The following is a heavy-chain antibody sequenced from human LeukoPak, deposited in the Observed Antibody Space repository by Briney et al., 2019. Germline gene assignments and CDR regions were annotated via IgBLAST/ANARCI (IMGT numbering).Heavy chain of an antibody. CDR3: ARVNYYDSSGYYYDAFDI. D-gene: IGHD3-22*01. Sequence: SETLPLTCTVSGGSISSYYWSWIRQPAGKGLEWIGRIYTSGSTNYNPSLKSRVTMSVDTSKNQFSLKLSSVTAADTAVYYCARVNYYDSSGYYYDAFDIWGQGTMVTVSS. CDR1: GGSISSYY. J-gene: IGHJ3*02. CDR2: IYTSGST. V-gene: IGHV4-4*07.